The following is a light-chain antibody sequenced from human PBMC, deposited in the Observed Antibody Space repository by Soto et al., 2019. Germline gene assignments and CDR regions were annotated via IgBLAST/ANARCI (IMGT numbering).Light chain of an antibody. CDR1: QGISCY. V-gene: IGKV1-8*01. CDR3: KQYYSYPNT. CDR2: AAS. Sequence: NRMTQSPSSFSASTGDRVTITFRASQGISCYLTWYQQKPWKAPKLLIHAASTVQSGVPSRFSGRGSGTDFTLTINCLQSEDFAPYECKQYYSYPNTSGQSARLEI. J-gene: IGKJ5*01.